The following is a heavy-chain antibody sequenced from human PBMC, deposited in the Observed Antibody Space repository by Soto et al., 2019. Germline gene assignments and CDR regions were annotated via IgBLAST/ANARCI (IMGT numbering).Heavy chain of an antibody. J-gene: IGHJ6*03. CDR2: IYYSGST. CDR3: ARVTNYYYYYMDV. CDR1: GGSISSYY. Sequence: SETLSLTCTVSGGSISSYYWSWIRQPPGKGLEWIGYIYYSGSTNYNTSLKSRVTISVDTSKNQFSLKLSSVTAADTAVYYCARVTNYYYYYMDVWGKGTTVTVSS. V-gene: IGHV4-59*01.